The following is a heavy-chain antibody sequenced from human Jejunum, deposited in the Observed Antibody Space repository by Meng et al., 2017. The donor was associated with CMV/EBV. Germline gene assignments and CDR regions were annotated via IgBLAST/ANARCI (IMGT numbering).Heavy chain of an antibody. CDR3: ASHQQFCSGGSCYSLGYYYGMDV. Sequence: KWVRQANGQGIEWMGWMNTSNGNTGYAQEVQGRFTMTWNTSISTAYMELSSLRSEDTAIYYCASHQQFCSGGSCYSLGYYYGMDVWGQGTTVTVSS. CDR2: MNTSNGNT. D-gene: IGHD2-15*01. V-gene: IGHV1-8*01. J-gene: IGHJ6*02.